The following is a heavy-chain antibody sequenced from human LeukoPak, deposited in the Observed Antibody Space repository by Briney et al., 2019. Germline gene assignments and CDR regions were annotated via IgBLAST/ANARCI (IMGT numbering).Heavy chain of an antibody. V-gene: IGHV3-23*01. Sequence: GGSLRLSCAASGFTFSTYWMTWVRQAPGKGLEWVSAISGSGGSTYYADSVKGRFTISRDNSKNTLYLQMNSLRAEDTAVYYCAKMAKQYQLPMGMDVWGKGTTVTVSS. J-gene: IGHJ6*03. CDR2: ISGSGGST. CDR1: GFTFSTYW. CDR3: AKMAKQYQLPMGMDV. D-gene: IGHD2-2*01.